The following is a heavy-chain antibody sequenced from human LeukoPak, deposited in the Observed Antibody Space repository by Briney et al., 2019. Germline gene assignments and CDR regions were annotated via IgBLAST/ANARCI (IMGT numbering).Heavy chain of an antibody. CDR2: IKSDGST. CDR1: GLTFSSYW. Sequence: GGSLRLSCAASGLTFSSYWMHCVREAPGKGLVGVSRIKSDGSTNYADSVKGRFTISRDNAKNTVSLQMNSLRAEDTGVYYCARAPSEIGGYYPEYFRHWGQGTLVTVSS. D-gene: IGHD3-22*01. V-gene: IGHV3-74*01. J-gene: IGHJ1*01. CDR3: ARAPSEIGGYYPEYFRH.